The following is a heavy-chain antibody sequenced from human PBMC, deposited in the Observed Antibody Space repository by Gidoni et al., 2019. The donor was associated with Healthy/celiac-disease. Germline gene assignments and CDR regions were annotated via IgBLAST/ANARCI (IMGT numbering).Heavy chain of an antibody. J-gene: IGHJ4*02. V-gene: IGHV4-30-2*01. CDR1: GGSISSGGYS. D-gene: IGHD2-2*01. CDR2: IYHSGST. Sequence: QLQLQESGSGLVKPSQTLSLTCAVSGGSISSGGYSWSWIRQPPGKGLEWIGYIYHSGSTYYNPSLKSRVTISVDRSKNQFSLKLSSVTAADTAVYYCASSTSSETLTPDYWGQGTLVTVSS. CDR3: ASSTSSETLTPDY.